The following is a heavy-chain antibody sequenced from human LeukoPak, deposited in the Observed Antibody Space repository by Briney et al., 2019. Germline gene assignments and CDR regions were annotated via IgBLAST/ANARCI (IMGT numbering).Heavy chain of an antibody. CDR1: GFTFSTYG. Sequence: GGSLRLSCAASGFTFSTYGLHWVRQAPGKGLEWVAVISFDGSERYYADSVKGRFSISRDNSKNTLYLQMDSLRGEDTAVYYCAKDFRIGYSAHFDYWGQGALVAVSS. J-gene: IGHJ4*02. D-gene: IGHD2-21*01. CDR3: AKDFRIGYSAHFDY. V-gene: IGHV3-30*18. CDR2: ISFDGSER.